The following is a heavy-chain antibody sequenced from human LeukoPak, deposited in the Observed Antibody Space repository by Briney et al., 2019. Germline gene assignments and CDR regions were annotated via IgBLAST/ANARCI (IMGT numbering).Heavy chain of an antibody. J-gene: IGHJ3*02. D-gene: IGHD4-17*01. V-gene: IGHV4-59*01. Sequence: SETLSLTCAVYGGSFSGYYWSWIRQPPGKGLEWIGYISYIGNTNYNPSLKSRVTISVDTSKNQFSLKLSSVTAADAAVYFCARDPTTVTKGLDIWGQGTMVTVSS. CDR1: GGSFSGYY. CDR2: ISYIGNT. CDR3: ARDPTTVTKGLDI.